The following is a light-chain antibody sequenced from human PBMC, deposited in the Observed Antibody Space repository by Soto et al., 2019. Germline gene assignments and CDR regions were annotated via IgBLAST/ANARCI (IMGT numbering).Light chain of an antibody. V-gene: IGLV2-8*01. CDR1: TSDIGAYNY. J-gene: IGLJ3*02. CDR3: SSYAGSNNWV. Sequence: QSALTQPPSASGSPGQSVTISCTGTTSDIGAYNYISWYQQRPGKAPKLIIYEVSKRPSGVPDRFSGSKSGNTASLTVSGLQAEDEADYYCSSYAGSNNWVFGGGTKLTVL. CDR2: EVS.